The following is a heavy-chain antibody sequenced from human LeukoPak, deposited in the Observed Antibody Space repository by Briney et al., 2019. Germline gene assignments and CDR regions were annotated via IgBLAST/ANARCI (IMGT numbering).Heavy chain of an antibody. D-gene: IGHD6-19*01. CDR2: INWNGGST. V-gene: IGHV3-20*04. Sequence: PGGSLRLSCVASGFRFDDYGMSSVRQAPGKGLEWVSGINWNGGSTGYADSVKGRFTISRDNAKNSLYLRMNSLRAEDTALYYCARGGSTGWYSFDYWGQGTLVTVSS. J-gene: IGHJ4*02. CDR3: ARGGSTGWYSFDY. CDR1: GFRFDDYG.